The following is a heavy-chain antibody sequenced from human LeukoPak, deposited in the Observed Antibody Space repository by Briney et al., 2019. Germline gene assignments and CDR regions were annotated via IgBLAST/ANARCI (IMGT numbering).Heavy chain of an antibody. CDR1: GFTVSAKY. J-gene: IGHJ4*02. CDR2: ISGSGGST. V-gene: IGHV3-23*01. D-gene: IGHD6-19*01. CDR3: AKRAFSPPKTVAGHFDY. Sequence: GGSLRLSCAASGFTVSAKYMSWVRQAPGKGLEWVSAISGSGGSTYYADSVKGRFTISRDNSKNTLYLQMNSLRAEDTAVYYCAKRAFSPPKTVAGHFDYWGQGTLVTVSS.